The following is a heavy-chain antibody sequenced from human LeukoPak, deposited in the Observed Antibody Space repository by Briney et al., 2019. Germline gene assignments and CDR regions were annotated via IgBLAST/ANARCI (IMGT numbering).Heavy chain of an antibody. Sequence: ASVKVSCKASGYTFTGYYMHWVRQAPGQWLEWMGRINPNSGGTNYAQKFQGRVTMTRDTSISTAYMELSRLRSDDTAVYYCARDQGPNGPEDYWGQGTLVTVSS. CDR1: GYTFTGYY. CDR3: ARDQGPNGPEDY. CDR2: INPNSGGT. V-gene: IGHV1-2*06. D-gene: IGHD2-8*01. J-gene: IGHJ4*02.